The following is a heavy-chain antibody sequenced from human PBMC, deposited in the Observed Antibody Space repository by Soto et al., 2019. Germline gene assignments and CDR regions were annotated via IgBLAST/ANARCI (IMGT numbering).Heavy chain of an antibody. J-gene: IGHJ6*02. CDR3: ASPDCSGGSCDSYYYYGMDV. Sequence: QVQLVQSGAEVKKPGSSVKVSCKASGGTFSSYAISWVRQAPGQGLEWMGGIIPIFGTANYAQKFQGRVTITADETTSTAYMELGSLRSEDTAVYYCASPDCSGGSCDSYYYYGMDVWGQGTTVTVSS. CDR1: GGTFSSYA. CDR2: IIPIFGTA. D-gene: IGHD2-15*01. V-gene: IGHV1-69*01.